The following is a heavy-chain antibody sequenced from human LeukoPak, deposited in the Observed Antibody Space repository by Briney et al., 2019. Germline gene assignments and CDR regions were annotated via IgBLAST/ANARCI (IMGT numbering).Heavy chain of an antibody. CDR3: AGGLGSGYQYYYYGMDV. Sequence: SETLSLTCAVYGGSFSGYYWSWIRQPPGKGLEWIGEINHSGSTNYNPSLKSRVTISVDTSKNQFSLKLSSVTAADTAVYYCAGGLGSGYQYYYYGMDVWGKGTTVTVSS. CDR2: INHSGST. V-gene: IGHV4-34*01. J-gene: IGHJ6*04. CDR1: GGSFSGYY. D-gene: IGHD5-12*01.